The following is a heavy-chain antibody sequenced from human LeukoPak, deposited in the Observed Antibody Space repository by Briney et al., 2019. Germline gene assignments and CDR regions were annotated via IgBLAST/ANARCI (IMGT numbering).Heavy chain of an antibody. CDR1: GGSSSGYY. V-gene: IGHV4-34*01. CDR3: ARGRVIAARLRFRRYYFDY. J-gene: IGHJ4*02. D-gene: IGHD6-6*01. CDR2: INHSGST. Sequence: SETLSLTCAVYGGSSSGYYWSWIRQPPGKGLEWIGEINHSGSTNYNPSLKSRVTISVDTSKNQFSLKLSSVTAADTAVYYCARGRVIAARLRFRRYYFDYWGQGTLVTVSS.